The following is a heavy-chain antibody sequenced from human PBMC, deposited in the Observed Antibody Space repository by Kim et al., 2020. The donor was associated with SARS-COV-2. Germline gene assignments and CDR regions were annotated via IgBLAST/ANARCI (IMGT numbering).Heavy chain of an antibody. CDR3: ARFIDKDCSGGRCYYDAFDI. Sequence: RVTISVETSKNQFSLKLSSVTAADTAVYYCARFIDKDCSGGRCYYDAFDIWGQGTMVTVSS. D-gene: IGHD2-15*01. V-gene: IGHV4-59*01. J-gene: IGHJ3*02.